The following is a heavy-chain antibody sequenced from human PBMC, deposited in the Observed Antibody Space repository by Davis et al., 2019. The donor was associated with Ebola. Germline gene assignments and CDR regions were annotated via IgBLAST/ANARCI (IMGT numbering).Heavy chain of an antibody. V-gene: IGHV1-18*01. CDR2: ISAYNGNT. CDR3: ARPRDYVVGNAFNI. Sequence: AASVKVSCKASGYTSTSYGISWVRQAPGQGLEWMGWISAYNGNTNYAQKLQGRVTMTTDTSTSTAYMELRSLRSDDTAVYYCARPRDYVVGNAFNIWGQGTMVTVSS. CDR1: GYTSTSYG. J-gene: IGHJ3*02. D-gene: IGHD2-21*01.